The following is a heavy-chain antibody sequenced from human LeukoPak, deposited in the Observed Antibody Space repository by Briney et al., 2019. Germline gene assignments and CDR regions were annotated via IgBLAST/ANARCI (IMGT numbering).Heavy chain of an antibody. D-gene: IGHD3-10*01. V-gene: IGHV4-4*07. CDR1: GGSLCRYY. J-gene: IGHJ4*02. CDR2: IYSSGST. Sequence: KTSETLSLTCTVSGGSLCRYYWSWIRQPAGQGLEWIGRIYSSGSTNYNPSLKRRVTMSLDTSKNQISLKLCSVTAADTAVYYCAIYLILPEAMTGSGSYSTDYWGQGTLATVSS. CDR3: AIYLILPEAMTGSGSYSTDY.